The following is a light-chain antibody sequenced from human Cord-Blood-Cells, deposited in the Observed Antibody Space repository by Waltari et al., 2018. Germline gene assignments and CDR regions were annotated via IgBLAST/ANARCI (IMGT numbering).Light chain of an antibody. CDR2: EDN. Sequence: NFMLTQPHSVSESPGKTVTISCTRSSGSIASNYVQWYQQRPGSAPTTVIYEDNQSPSGVPGRFSGSIDSSSNSASLTISGLKTEDEADYYCQSYDSSNQVFGGGTKLTVL. CDR3: QSYDSSNQV. V-gene: IGLV6-57*03. CDR1: SGSIASNY. J-gene: IGLJ3*02.